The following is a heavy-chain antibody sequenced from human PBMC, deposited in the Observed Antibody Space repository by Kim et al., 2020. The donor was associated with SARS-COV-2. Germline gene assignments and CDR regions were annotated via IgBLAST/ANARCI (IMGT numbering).Heavy chain of an antibody. V-gene: IGHV5-10-1*01. J-gene: IGHJ6*02. CDR3: ARRASPYYYAMDV. Sequence: KYDPSCQGHVTISIDKSNNTAYLQWRSLKTSDTAMYFCARRASPYYYAMDVWGQGTAVTVSS.